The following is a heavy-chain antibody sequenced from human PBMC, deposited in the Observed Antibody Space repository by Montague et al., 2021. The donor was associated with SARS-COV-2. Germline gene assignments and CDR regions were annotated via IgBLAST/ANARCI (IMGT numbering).Heavy chain of an antibody. Sequence: SETLSLTCAVYGGSFSDYNWSWLRQPPGQGLEWIGEINHSGNTNYHPSLKSRVTISIDTSTSQFSLTLSSVTAADTAVYYCARGLTDISLIVVILLGDSHYFDTWGQGTMVTVSS. V-gene: IGHV4-34*01. CDR1: GGSFSDYN. J-gene: IGHJ4*02. D-gene: IGHD3-22*01. CDR2: INHSGNT. CDR3: ARGLTDISLIVVILLGDSHYFDT.